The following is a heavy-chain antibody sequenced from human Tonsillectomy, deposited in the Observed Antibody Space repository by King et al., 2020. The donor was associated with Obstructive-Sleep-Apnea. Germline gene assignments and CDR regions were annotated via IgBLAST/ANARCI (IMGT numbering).Heavy chain of an antibody. V-gene: IGHV1-8*01. CDR2: MKPNSGNT. D-gene: IGHD3-22*01. J-gene: IGHJ4*02. CDR1: GYTFTSYD. Sequence: QLVQSGAEVKRPGASVKVSCKASGYTFTSYDVHWVRQAAGQGLEWMGWMKPNSGNTGYAQTVQGRVSMTRDTSISTAYMELSGLRSEDTAVYYCASSKFYYESSGFYWNYWGQGTLVTVSS. CDR3: ASSKFYYESSGFYWNY.